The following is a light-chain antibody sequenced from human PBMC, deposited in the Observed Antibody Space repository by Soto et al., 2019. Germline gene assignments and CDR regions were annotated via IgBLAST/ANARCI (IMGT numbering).Light chain of an antibody. Sequence: QSALTQPPSASGSPGQSVTISCTGTSSDVVGYNYVSWYQQHKGKAPKLMIYEVSKRPSWVPDRFSGSKSGNTASLTVSGLQAEDEADYYCSSYAGSNNPVVFGGGTKLTVL. CDR2: EVS. CDR3: SSYAGSNNPVV. CDR1: SSDVVGYNY. V-gene: IGLV2-8*01. J-gene: IGLJ2*01.